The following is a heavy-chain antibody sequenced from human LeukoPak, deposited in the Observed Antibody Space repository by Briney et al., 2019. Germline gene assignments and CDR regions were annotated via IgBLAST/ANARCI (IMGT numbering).Heavy chain of an antibody. CDR1: GYTFTSYY. V-gene: IGHV1-2*04. CDR2: INPNSGGT. J-gene: IGHJ4*02. CDR3: ARVGYSSSWYIFDY. Sequence: ASVKVSCKASGYTFTSYYMHWVRQAPGQGLEWMGWINPNSGGTNYAQKFQGWVTMTRDTSISTAYMELSRLRSDDTAVYYCARVGYSSSWYIFDYWGQGTLVTVSS. D-gene: IGHD6-13*01.